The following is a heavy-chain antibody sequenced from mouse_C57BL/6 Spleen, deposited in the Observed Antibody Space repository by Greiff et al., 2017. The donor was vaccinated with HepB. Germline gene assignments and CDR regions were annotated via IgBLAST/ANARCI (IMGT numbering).Heavy chain of an antibody. CDR2: ISSGSSTI. CDR3: ARPRYYGSSSWFAY. J-gene: IGHJ3*01. D-gene: IGHD1-1*01. Sequence: EVKVVDSGGGLVKPGGSLKLSCAASGFTFSDYGMHWVRQAPEKGLEWVAYISSGSSTIYYADTVKGRFTISRDNAKNTLFLQMTSLRSEDTAMYYCARPRYYGSSSWFAYWGQGTLVTVSA. V-gene: IGHV5-17*01. CDR1: GFTFSDYG.